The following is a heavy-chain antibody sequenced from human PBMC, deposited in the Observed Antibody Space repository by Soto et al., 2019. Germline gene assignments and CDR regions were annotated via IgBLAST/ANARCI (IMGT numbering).Heavy chain of an antibody. CDR1: GYTFTNND. J-gene: IGHJ5*02. Sequence: ASVKVSCKASGYTFTNNDINWVRQAPGQGLEWIGWMNTNTNTTDSAEVFEGRVSLTWDTSLRLSSVTAADTAVYYCARGQRFSDWFDPWGQGTLVTVSS. CDR2: MNTNTNTT. V-gene: IGHV1-8*01. D-gene: IGHD3-3*01. CDR3: ARGQRFSDWFDP.